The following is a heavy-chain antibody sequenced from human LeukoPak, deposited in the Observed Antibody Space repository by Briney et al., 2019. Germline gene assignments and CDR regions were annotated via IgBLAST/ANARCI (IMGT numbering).Heavy chain of an antibody. CDR1: GGSISSGGYY. D-gene: IGHD5-24*01. CDR2: INHSGST. V-gene: IGHV4-39*07. Sequence: PSETLSLTCTVSGGSISSGGYYWSWIRQPPGKGLEWIGEINHSGSTNYNPSLKSRVTISVDTSKNQFSLKLSSVTAADTAVYYCARGGGRWLQFPSKFDYWGQGTLVTVSS. J-gene: IGHJ4*02. CDR3: ARGGGRWLQFPSKFDY.